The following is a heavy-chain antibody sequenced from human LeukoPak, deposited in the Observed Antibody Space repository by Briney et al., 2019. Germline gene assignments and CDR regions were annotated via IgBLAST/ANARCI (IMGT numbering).Heavy chain of an antibody. CDR1: GFTFSSYS. V-gene: IGHV3-48*04. CDR3: ARDYYDSSGYYYDY. D-gene: IGHD3-22*01. J-gene: IGHJ4*02. CDR2: ISSSSSTI. Sequence: GGSLRLSCATSGFTFSSYSMNWVRQAPGKGLEWVSYISSSSSTIYYADSVKGRFTISRDNAKNSLYLQMNSLRAEDTAVYYCARDYYDSSGYYYDYWGQGTLVTVSS.